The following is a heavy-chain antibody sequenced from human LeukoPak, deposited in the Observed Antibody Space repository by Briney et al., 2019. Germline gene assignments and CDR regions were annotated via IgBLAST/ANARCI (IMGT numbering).Heavy chain of an antibody. CDR1: GFTFSSSA. D-gene: IGHD2-2*02. CDR2: ISASGGST. J-gene: IGHJ5*02. CDR3: AKASVAIPQYCNS. Sequence: GGSLRLSCAASGFTFSSSAMSWVRQVPGKGLEWVSGISASGGSTNYADSVRGRFTISRDNSKDTLFLQLNSLTAADTAMYFCAKASVAIPQYCNSWGQGTLVTVSS. V-gene: IGHV3-23*01.